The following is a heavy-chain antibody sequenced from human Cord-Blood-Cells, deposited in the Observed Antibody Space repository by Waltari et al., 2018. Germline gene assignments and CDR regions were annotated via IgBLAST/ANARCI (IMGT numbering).Heavy chain of an antibody. D-gene: IGHD1-26*01. CDR2: INHSGST. V-gene: IGHV4-34*01. CDR3: ARVGRGAPNYFDY. Sequence: QVQLQQWGAGLLKPSETLSLTCAVYGGSFSGYYWSWIRQPPGKGLEWIGEINHSGSTNYNPSLKSRVTISVDTSKNQFSLKLSSVTAADTAVYYCARVGRGAPNYFDYWGQGTLVTVSS. CDR1: GGSFSGYY. J-gene: IGHJ4*02.